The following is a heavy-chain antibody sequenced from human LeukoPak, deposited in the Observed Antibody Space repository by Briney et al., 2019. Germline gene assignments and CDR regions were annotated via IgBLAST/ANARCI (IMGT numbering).Heavy chain of an antibody. CDR2: IRNKANSYTT. V-gene: IGHV3-72*01. D-gene: IGHD2-2*01. Sequence: GGSLRLSCAASGFTFSDHYMDWVRQAPGKGLEWVARIRNKANSYTTESVASVKGRFTISRDDSQNSLYLQMSNLKAEDTAVYYCARAQAYASLDIWGQGTLVTVSS. CDR1: GFTFSDHY. CDR3: ARAQAYASLDI. J-gene: IGHJ3*02.